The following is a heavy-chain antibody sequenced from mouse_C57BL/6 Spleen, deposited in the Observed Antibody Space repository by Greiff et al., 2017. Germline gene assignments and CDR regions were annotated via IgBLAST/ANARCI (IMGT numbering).Heavy chain of an antibody. J-gene: IGHJ4*01. Sequence: EVQLQQSGAELVKPGASVKLSCTASGFNIQDYYLPWVKQRTEQGLAWIGRIDPEDGEPKYAPKFQGKATITADTSSTPAYLQLSSLTSEDTAVYYCARSRRYDYDVKAMDYWCQGTSVTVSS. V-gene: IGHV14-2*01. D-gene: IGHD2-4*01. CDR1: GFNIQDYY. CDR2: IDPEDGEP. CDR3: ARSRRYDYDVKAMDY.